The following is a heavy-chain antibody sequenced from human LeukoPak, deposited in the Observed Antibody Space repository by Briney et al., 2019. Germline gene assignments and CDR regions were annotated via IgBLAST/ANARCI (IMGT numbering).Heavy chain of an antibody. CDR2: VHHSGST. CDR1: GGSLSGFY. CDR3: ARSAYDYVWGTLGY. V-gene: IGHV4-34*01. J-gene: IGHJ4*02. Sequence: PSETLSLTCVVNGGSLSGFYWNWIRQPPGKGLEWIGDVHHSGSTNYNPSLESRVTISLDTSENVVSLKLTSVTAADTAFYYCARSAYDYVWGTLGYWGQGTLVTVSS. D-gene: IGHD3-16*01.